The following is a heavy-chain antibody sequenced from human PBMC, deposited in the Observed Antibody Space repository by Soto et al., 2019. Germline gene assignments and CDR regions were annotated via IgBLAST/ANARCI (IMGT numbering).Heavy chain of an antibody. CDR3: AREGRGYGDYVRYYYYGMDV. CDR2: IYYSGST. Sequence: LSLTCTVSGGSISSYYWSWIRQPPGKGLEWIGYIYYSGSTNYNPSLKSRVTISVDTSKNQFSLKLSSVTAADTAVYYCAREGRGYGDYVRYYYYGMDVWGQGTTVTAP. CDR1: GGSISSYY. D-gene: IGHD4-17*01. V-gene: IGHV4-59*01. J-gene: IGHJ6*02.